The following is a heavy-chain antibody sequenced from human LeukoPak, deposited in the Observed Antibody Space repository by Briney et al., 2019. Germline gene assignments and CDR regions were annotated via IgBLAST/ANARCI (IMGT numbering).Heavy chain of an antibody. V-gene: IGHV3-23*01. CDR1: GFTFSSYA. Sequence: PGGSLRLSCVASGFTFSSYAMSWVRQAPGKGLEWVAVISGSGSGTYYADSVKGRFTFSRDNSKNTLYLQMNSLRADDTAVYYCARAGDILLVSYFHYYGMDVWGQGTTVIVSS. CDR3: ARAGDILLVSYFHYYGMDV. D-gene: IGHD7-27*01. J-gene: IGHJ6*01. CDR2: ISGSGSGT.